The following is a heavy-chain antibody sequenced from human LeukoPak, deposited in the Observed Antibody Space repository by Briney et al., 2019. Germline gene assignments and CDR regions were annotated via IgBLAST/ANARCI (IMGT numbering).Heavy chain of an antibody. Sequence: SETQSLSCTVSGGSISSGDYYWSWIRQPPGKGLEWIGYIYYSGSTYYNPSLKSRVTISVDTSKNQFSLKLSSVTAADTAVYYCARARYYDRREFDYWGQGTLVTVSS. CDR3: ARARYYDRREFDY. V-gene: IGHV4-30-4*01. CDR2: IYYSGST. J-gene: IGHJ4*02. CDR1: GGSISSGDYY. D-gene: IGHD3-22*01.